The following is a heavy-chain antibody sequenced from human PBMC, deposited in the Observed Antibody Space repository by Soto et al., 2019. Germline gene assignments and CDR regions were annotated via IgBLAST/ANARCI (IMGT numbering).Heavy chain of an antibody. J-gene: IGHJ6*02. CDR2: IKQDGSEK. CDR1: GFTFSSYW. Sequence: GGSLRLSCAASGFTFSSYWMSWVRQAPGKGLEWVANIKQDGSEKYYVDSVKGRFTISRDNAKNSLYLQMNSLRAEDTAVYYCARGEPSSSPYYYGMDVWGQGTTVTVSS. V-gene: IGHV3-7*01. D-gene: IGHD6-6*01. CDR3: ARGEPSSSPYYYGMDV.